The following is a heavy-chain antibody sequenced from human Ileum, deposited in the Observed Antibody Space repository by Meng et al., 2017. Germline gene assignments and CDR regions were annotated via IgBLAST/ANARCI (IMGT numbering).Heavy chain of an antibody. J-gene: IGHJ6*02. CDR2: IYPGDSDT. V-gene: IGHV5-51*01. CDR1: GYSFTSYW. CDR3: ARQWGYPIYGMDV. D-gene: IGHD5-12*01. Sequence: GESLKISCKGSGYSFTSYWIGWVRQMPGKGLEWMGIIYPGDSDTRYSPSFQGQITISADKSISTAYLQWSSLKASDTAMYYCARQWGYPIYGMDVWGQGTTVTVSS.